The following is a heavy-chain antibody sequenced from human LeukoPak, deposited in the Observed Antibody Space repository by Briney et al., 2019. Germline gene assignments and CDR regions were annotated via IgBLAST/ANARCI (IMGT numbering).Heavy chain of an antibody. V-gene: IGHV4-34*01. CDR2: INHSGST. CDR1: GGSFSGYY. J-gene: IGHJ4*02. CDR3: ARTHHYDSSRLLY. D-gene: IGHD3-22*01. Sequence: SETLSLTCAVYGGSFSGYYWSWIRQPPGKGLEWIGEINHSGSTNYNPSLKSRVTISVDTSKNQFSLKLSSVTAADTAVYYCARTHHYDSSRLLYWGQGTLVTVSS.